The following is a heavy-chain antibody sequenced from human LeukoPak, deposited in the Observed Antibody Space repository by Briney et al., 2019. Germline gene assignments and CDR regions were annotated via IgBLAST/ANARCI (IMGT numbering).Heavy chain of an antibody. CDR3: ASIPLYFGHYYYYGMDV. J-gene: IGHJ6*02. Sequence: GASVKVSCKASGYTFTGYYMHWVRQAPGQGVEWMGWINPNSGGTNYAQKFQGRVTMTRDTSISTAYMELSRLRSDDTAVYYCASIPLYFGHYYYYGMDVWGQGTTVTVSS. CDR1: GYTFTGYY. V-gene: IGHV1-2*02. CDR2: INPNSGGT. D-gene: IGHD3-9*01.